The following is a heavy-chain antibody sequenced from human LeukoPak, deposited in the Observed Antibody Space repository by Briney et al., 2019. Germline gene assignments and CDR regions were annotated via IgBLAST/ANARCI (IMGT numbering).Heavy chain of an antibody. CDR1: GFTFSSYG. CDR2: IWYDGSNK. Sequence: PGRSLRLSCAASGFTFSSYGMHWVRQAPGKGLEWVAVIWYDGSNKYYADSVKGRFTISRDNSKNTLYLQMNSLRAEDTAVYYCARGGFTYDDFWSAYYTADYWGQGTLVTVPS. J-gene: IGHJ4*02. CDR3: ARGGFTYDDFWSAYYTADY. D-gene: IGHD3-3*01. V-gene: IGHV3-33*01.